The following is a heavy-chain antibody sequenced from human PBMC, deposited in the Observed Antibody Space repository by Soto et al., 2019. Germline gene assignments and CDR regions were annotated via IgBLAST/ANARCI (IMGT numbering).Heavy chain of an antibody. CDR2: IWYDGSNK. CDR3: ARDIGAPPDGLNLFDP. CDR1: GFTFSSYG. D-gene: IGHD1-26*01. V-gene: IGHV3-33*01. Sequence: PGGSLRLSCAASGFTFSSYGMHWVRQAPGKGLEWVAVIWYDGSNKYYADSVKGRFTISRDNSKNTLYLQMNSLRAEDTAVYYCARDIGAPPDGLNLFDPWGQGTLVTVSS. J-gene: IGHJ5*02.